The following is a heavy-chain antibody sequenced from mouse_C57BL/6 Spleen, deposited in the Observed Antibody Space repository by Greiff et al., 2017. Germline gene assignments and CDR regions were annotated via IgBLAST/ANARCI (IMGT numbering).Heavy chain of an antibody. D-gene: IGHD4-1*01. V-gene: IGHV5-17*01. Sequence: DVMLVESGGGLVKPGGSLKISCAASGFTFSDYGMHWVRQAPEKGLEWVAYISSGSSTIYYADTVKGRFTISRDTAKNTLFLQMTMLRSEDTAMYYCARTGTNYWGQGTTLTVSS. CDR1: GFTFSDYG. CDR3: ARTGTNY. J-gene: IGHJ2*01. CDR2: ISSGSSTI.